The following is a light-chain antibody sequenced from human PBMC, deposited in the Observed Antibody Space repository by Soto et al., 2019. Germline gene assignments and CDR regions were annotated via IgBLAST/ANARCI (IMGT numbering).Light chain of an antibody. CDR1: QDIGSA. CDR2: DAS. Sequence: EVVLTQSPATLSVSPGDRATLSCRASQDIGSAVAWYHQRSGQAPRLLIFDASIRVPTTPARFSGSVSGTEFTLTISRLEPEDFAVYYCQQYGSSGTFG. CDR3: QQYGSSGT. V-gene: IGKV3-15*01. J-gene: IGKJ1*01.